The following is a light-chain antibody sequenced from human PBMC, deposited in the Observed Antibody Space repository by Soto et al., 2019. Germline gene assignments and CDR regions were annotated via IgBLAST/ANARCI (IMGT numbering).Light chain of an antibody. CDR1: QSVTSNY. V-gene: IGKV3-20*01. CDR3: QQYGSSRT. Sequence: ESVLTQSPGTLSLSPVERATLSCMASQSVTSNYLAWYQQKPGQAPRLLIYGASSRATGIPDRFSGSGSGTDFTLTISRLEPEDFAVYYCQQYGSSRTFGQGTKVDIK. CDR2: GAS. J-gene: IGKJ1*01.